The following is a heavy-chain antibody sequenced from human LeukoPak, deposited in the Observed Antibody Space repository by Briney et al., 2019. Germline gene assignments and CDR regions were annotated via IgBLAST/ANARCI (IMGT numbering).Heavy chain of an antibody. Sequence: GGSLRLSCAASGFTVSSNYMSWVRQAPGKGLEWVSAISGSGGSTYYADSVKGRFTISRDNSENTLYLQMNSLRAEDTAVYYCAKDLASTIFGVVIYWGQGTLVTVSS. V-gene: IGHV3-23*01. CDR2: ISGSGGST. CDR3: AKDLASTIFGVVIY. J-gene: IGHJ4*02. CDR1: GFTVSSNY. D-gene: IGHD3-3*01.